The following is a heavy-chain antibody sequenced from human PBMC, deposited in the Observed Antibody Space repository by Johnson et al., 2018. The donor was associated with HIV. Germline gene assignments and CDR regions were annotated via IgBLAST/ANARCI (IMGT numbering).Heavy chain of an antibody. CDR1: GFSFSSFS. CDR2: TSSNGDRT. D-gene: IGHD3-22*01. J-gene: IGHJ3*01. CDR3: ARGGYYYDGDGAFDF. V-gene: IGHV3-64*01. Sequence: VLLVESVGGLVQPGGSLRLSCVASGFSFSSFSMHWVRQAPGKGLEYVSTTSSNGDRTYYANSVKGRFIISRDNSENTLYLQMGSLRAEDMAVYYCARGGYYYDGDGAFDFWGQGTIVTVSS.